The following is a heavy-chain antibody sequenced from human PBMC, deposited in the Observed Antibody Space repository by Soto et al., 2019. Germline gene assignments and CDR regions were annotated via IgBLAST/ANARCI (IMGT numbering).Heavy chain of an antibody. D-gene: IGHD3-10*01. Sequence: QVQLVQSGAEVKKPGASVKVSCKASGYTFTSYGISWVRQAPGQGLEWMGWISAYNGNTNYAQKLQGRVTMTTDTTRSKTYMGLGGLRSDDTAVYYCGGSRGAGGGAGEVDYWGQGTLVTVSS. V-gene: IGHV1-18*01. CDR2: ISAYNGNT. CDR1: GYTFTSYG. CDR3: GGSRGAGGGAGEVDY. J-gene: IGHJ4*02.